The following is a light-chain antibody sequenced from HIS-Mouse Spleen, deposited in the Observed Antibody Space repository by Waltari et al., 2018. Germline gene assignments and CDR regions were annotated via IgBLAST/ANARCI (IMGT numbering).Light chain of an antibody. CDR1: NIGSES. Sequence: SYVLTQPPSVSVAPGKTARITCGGNNIGSESVHWYQQKPGQAPVLVVYDDSDRPSGIPGRFPGSNSGNTATLTISRVEAGDEADYYCQVWDSSSDHVVFGGGTKLTVL. CDR3: QVWDSSSDHVV. J-gene: IGLJ2*01. CDR2: DDS. V-gene: IGLV3-21*03.